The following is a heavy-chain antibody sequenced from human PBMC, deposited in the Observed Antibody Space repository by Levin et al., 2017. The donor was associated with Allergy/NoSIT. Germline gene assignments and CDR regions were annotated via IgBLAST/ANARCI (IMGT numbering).Heavy chain of an antibody. CDR2: ISGSGDTT. J-gene: IGHJ3*02. CDR1: GLSFSSYA. Sequence: LSLTCAASGLSFSSYAMSWVRQAPGKGLEWVSTISGSGDTTHYADSVKGRLTISRDNSKNTLYLQTNSLRDEDTALYYWAKGTDDGGKLRLAFDIWGQGRMVTVSS. D-gene: IGHD4-23*01. V-gene: IGHV3-23*01. CDR3: AKGTDDGGKLRLAFDI.